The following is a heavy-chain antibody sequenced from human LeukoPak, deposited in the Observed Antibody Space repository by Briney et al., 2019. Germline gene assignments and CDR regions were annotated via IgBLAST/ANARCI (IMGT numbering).Heavy chain of an antibody. CDR3: ARGKRGEMATTNLDC. CDR1: GGPISSYY. Sequence: SEALFLTCTVPGGPISSYYWSWIRQPPGKGLEWIGRIYCSGSPSYNASLKSRVAITVVTSKNQLSLKQRAVRAADTALLYCARGKRGEMATTNLDCWGQGTLVSVSS. CDR2: IYCSGSP. D-gene: IGHD5-24*01. V-gene: IGHV4-59*12. J-gene: IGHJ4*02.